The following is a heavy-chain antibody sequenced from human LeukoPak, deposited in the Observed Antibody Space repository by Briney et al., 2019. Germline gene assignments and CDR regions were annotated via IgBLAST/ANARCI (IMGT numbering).Heavy chain of an antibody. J-gene: IGHJ4*02. D-gene: IGHD3-3*01. CDR3: VRGRYYFDY. V-gene: IGHV3-7*01. CDR1: GFTFSSYW. CDR2: IKQDGSEK. Sequence: GGSLRLSCTASGFTFSSYWMNWVRQAPGKGLEWVANIKQDGSEKYYVDSVKGRFTISRDNAKNSLYLHMNSLRAEDTAVYYCVRGRYYFDYWGQGTLVTVSS.